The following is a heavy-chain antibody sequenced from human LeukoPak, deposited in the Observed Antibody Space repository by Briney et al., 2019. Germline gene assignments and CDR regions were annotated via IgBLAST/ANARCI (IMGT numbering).Heavy chain of an antibody. D-gene: IGHD4-17*01. Sequence: SETLSLTCAVYGGSFSGYYWSWIRQPPGKGLEWIGEINHSGSTNYNPSLKSRVTISVDTSKNQFSLKLSPVTAADTAVYYCARSFYGDYAFFDYWGQGTLVTVSS. CDR1: GGSFSGYY. V-gene: IGHV4-34*01. J-gene: IGHJ4*02. CDR2: INHSGST. CDR3: ARSFYGDYAFFDY.